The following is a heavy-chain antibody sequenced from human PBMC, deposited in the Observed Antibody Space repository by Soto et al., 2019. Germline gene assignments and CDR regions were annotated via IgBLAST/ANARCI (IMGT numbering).Heavy chain of an antibody. J-gene: IGHJ4*02. Sequence: LSLTCTVSGAPISSGAYYWSWVRQAPGKGLEWVGYIYYSGSTYYNPSLKRRLDISLDVSKNLFSLRLTSVTASDTAVYFCARVGYRVDGLSYWGPRTLVTGSS. CDR1: GAPISSGAYY. V-gene: IGHV4-30-4*01. CDR3: ARVGYRVDGLSY. D-gene: IGHD5-18*01. CDR2: IYYSGST.